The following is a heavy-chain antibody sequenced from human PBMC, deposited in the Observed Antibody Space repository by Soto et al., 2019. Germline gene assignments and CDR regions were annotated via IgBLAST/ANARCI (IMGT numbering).Heavy chain of an antibody. V-gene: IGHV4-59*01. D-gene: IGHD4-17*01. J-gene: IGHJ4*01. CDR2: IYYTGST. Sequence: PSETLSLTCTVSGSSISPFHWSWIRQPPGKGLEWIGYIYYTGSTKYNPSLKIRVTLSLGTSRNQLSLKLSSVTAADTAVYYCTRVGGYYGDYPNFDYWGPGTLVTPSS. CDR3: TRVGGYYGDYPNFDY. CDR1: GSSISPFH.